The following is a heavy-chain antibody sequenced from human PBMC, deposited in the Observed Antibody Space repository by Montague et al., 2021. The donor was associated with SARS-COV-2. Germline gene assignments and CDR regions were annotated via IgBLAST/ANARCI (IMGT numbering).Heavy chain of an antibody. Sequence: SETLSLTCTVSGGSISNYYWSWIRQSPGKGLEWIAYMYYSGSTKYNPSLKSRATISVDTSKNQFSLTLSSMTAADTAVYYCARARGGTIFGVSGAYYGMDSWGQGTTVTVS. J-gene: IGHJ6*02. D-gene: IGHD3-3*01. CDR2: MYYSGST. CDR3: ARARGGTIFGVSGAYYGMDS. V-gene: IGHV4-59*01. CDR1: GGSISNYY.